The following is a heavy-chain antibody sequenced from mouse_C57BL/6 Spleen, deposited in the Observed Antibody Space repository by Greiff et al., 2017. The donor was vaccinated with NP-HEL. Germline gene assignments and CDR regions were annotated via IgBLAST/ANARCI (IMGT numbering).Heavy chain of an antibody. J-gene: IGHJ4*01. CDR3: TRSRPDSSRAMDY. CDR2: IYPGNSDT. Sequence: EVQLQQSGTVLARPGASVKMSCKTSGYTFTSYWMHWVKQRPGQGLEWIGAIYPGNSDTSYTQKFKGKAKLTAVTSASTAYMELSSLTNEDSAVYYCTRSRPDSSRAMDYWGQGTSVTVSS. V-gene: IGHV1-5*01. CDR1: GYTFTSYW. D-gene: IGHD3-2*02.